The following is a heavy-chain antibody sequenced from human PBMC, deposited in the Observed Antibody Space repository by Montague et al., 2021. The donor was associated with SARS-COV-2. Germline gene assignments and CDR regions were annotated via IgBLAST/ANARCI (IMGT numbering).Heavy chain of an antibody. D-gene: IGHD3-10*01. Sequence: ETLSLTCAVYGGSFSGYYWNWIRQPPGKGLEWIGEINHSGSTNYNPSLKSRVTMSVDTSKNQFSLKLSSVTAADTVVYYCARGARQGYGFRLGSFDSWGQGTLVTVSS. J-gene: IGHJ4*02. CDR3: ARGARQGYGFRLGSFDS. CDR2: INHSGST. CDR1: GGSFSGYY. V-gene: IGHV4-34*01.